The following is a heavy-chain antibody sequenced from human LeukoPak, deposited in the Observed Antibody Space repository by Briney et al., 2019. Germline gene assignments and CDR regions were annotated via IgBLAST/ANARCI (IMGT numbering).Heavy chain of an antibody. CDR3: ASSIAAAGTCY. CDR2: ISYDGSNK. V-gene: IGHV3-30-3*01. J-gene: IGHJ4*02. CDR1: GFTFSSYA. Sequence: RGSLRLPCAASGFTFSSYAMHWVRQAPGKGLEWVAVISYDGSNKYYADSVKGRFTIPRDNSKNTVYLQMNSLRAEDTAVYYCASSIAAAGTCYWGQGTLVTVSS. D-gene: IGHD6-13*01.